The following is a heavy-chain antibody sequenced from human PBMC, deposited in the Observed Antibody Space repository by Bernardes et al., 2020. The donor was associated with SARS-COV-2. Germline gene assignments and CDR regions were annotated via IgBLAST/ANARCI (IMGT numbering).Heavy chain of an antibody. CDR1: GFTVSSNY. Sequence: GGSLRLSCAASGFTVSSNYMSWVRQAPGTGLEWVSVIYSGGNTYSADSVKGRFTISRDNSKNTVYLQMNSLRAEDTAVYYCARDYPGPADWGQGTLVTVSS. CDR3: ARDYPGPAD. D-gene: IGHD6-13*01. J-gene: IGHJ4*02. CDR2: IYSGGNT. V-gene: IGHV3-66*01.